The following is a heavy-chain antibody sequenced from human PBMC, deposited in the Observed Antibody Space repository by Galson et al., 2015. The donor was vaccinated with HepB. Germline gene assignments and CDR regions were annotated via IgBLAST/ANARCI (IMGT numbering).Heavy chain of an antibody. CDR2: INHSGST. CDR1: GGSFSGYY. J-gene: IGHJ6*02. CDR3: ARVDRVFWYTYYYGMDV. D-gene: IGHD3-3*01. V-gene: IGHV4-34*01. Sequence: ETLSLTCAVYGGSFSGYYWSWIRQPPGKGLEWIGEINHSGSTNYNPSLKSRVTISVDTSKNQFSLKLSSVTAADTAVYYCARVDRVFWYTYYYGMDVWGQGTTVTVSS.